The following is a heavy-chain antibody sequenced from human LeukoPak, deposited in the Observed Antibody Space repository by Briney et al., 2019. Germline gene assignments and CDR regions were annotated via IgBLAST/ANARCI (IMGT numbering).Heavy chain of an antibody. CDR1: GFTFSSYA. CDR3: AKGYDILTNFDY. J-gene: IGHJ4*02. V-gene: IGHV3-23*01. CDR2: ISGSGGST. Sequence: PGGSLRLSCAASGFTFSSYAKSWVRQAPGKGLEWVSAISGSGGSTYYADSVKGRFTISRDNSKNTLYLQMNSLRAEDTAVYYCAKGYDILTNFDYWGQGTLVTVSS. D-gene: IGHD3-9*01.